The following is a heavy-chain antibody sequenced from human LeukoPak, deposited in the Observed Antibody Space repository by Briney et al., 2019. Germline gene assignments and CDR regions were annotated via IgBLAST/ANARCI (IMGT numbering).Heavy chain of an antibody. CDR2: IYYTGST. CDR3: ARGRLFVY. J-gene: IGHJ4*02. Sequence: SETLSLTCTVSGDSITGSGYYWSWLRQPPGKGLEWIGYIYYTGSTFYNPSLKSRVIISVDTSKNQFSLELNSVTAADTAVFYCARGRLFVYWGQGTLVTVSS. CDR1: GDSITGSGYY. V-gene: IGHV4-31*03.